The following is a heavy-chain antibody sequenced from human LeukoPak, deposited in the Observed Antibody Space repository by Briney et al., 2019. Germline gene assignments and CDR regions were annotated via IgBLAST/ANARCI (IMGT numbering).Heavy chain of an antibody. CDR3: AKVRLGYCSGGSCSRGGTSMDV. D-gene: IGHD2-15*01. CDR1: GFTFSSYG. J-gene: IGHJ6*03. CDR2: IRFYGSYN. Sequence: GGSLRLSCAASGFTFSSYGMHWVRQAPGKGLEGVAFIRFYGSYNSYSDSVKGRFTISRDNSKNTLYLQMNSLRAEDTAVYYCAKVRLGYCSGGSCSRGGTSMDVWGRGTTVTISS. V-gene: IGHV3-30*02.